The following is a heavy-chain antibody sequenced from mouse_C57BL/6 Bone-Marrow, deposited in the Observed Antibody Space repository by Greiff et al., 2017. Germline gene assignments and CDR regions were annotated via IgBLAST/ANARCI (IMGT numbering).Heavy chain of an antibody. Sequence: VQLQESGAELAKPGASVKLSCKASGYTFTSYWLHWVKQRPGQGLEWIGYINPSSGYTKYNQKFKDKATLTAEKSSSTAYMQLSSLTYEDSAVYYCARERLLLPAMDYWGQGTSVTVSS. V-gene: IGHV1-7*01. CDR2: INPSSGYT. D-gene: IGHD2-3*01. CDR3: ARERLLLPAMDY. J-gene: IGHJ4*01. CDR1: GYTFTSYW.